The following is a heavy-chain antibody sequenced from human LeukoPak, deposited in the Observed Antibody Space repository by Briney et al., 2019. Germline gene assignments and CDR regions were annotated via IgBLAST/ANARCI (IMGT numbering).Heavy chain of an antibody. J-gene: IGHJ5*02. V-gene: IGHV1-18*01. CDR1: GYTFTSYA. Sequence: ASVKVSCKASGYTFTSYAMHWVRQAPGQGLEWMGWISAYNGNTNYAQKLQGRVTMTTDTSTSTAYMELRSLRSDDTAVYYCARVAVTSGWFDPWGQGTLVTVSS. CDR2: ISAYNGNT. CDR3: ARVAVTSGWFDP. D-gene: IGHD4-17*01.